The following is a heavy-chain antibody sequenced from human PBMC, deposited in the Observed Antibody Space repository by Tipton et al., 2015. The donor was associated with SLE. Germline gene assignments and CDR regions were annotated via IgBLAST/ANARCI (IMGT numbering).Heavy chain of an antibody. CDR3: ARGTHTVKGGAFDI. J-gene: IGHJ3*02. CDR2: ISYDGSNK. Sequence: SLRLSCAASGFTFSSYAMHWVRQAPGKGLEWVAVISYDGSNKYYADSVKGRFTISRDSAKNSLYLQMNSLGAEDTAVYYCARGTHTVKGGAFDIWGQGTMVTVSS. V-gene: IGHV3-30*04. D-gene: IGHD4-17*01. CDR1: GFTFSSYA.